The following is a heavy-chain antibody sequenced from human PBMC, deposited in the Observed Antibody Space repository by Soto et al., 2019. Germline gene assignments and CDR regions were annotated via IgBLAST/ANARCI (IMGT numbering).Heavy chain of an antibody. J-gene: IGHJ4*02. CDR2: VYYSGTT. CDR3: ARQAID. V-gene: IGHV4-59*08. CDR1: GRTISDSY. Sequence: SESLSPTFNVSGRTISDSYWSWLPQAPGKGLDWIGYVYYSGTTNYNPSLQSRVTMSVDTSKNQFSLKLSSVTAADTAVYYCARQAIDWGQGTLVTVSS.